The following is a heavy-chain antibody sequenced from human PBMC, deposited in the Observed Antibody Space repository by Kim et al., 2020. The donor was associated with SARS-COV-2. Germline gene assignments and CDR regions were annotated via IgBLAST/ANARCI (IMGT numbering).Heavy chain of an antibody. CDR3: ARTVPAAARKSGYYYY. CDR2: IYYSGST. D-gene: IGHD2-2*01. Sequence: SETLSLTCTVSGGSISSSSYYWGWIRQPPGKGLEWIGSIYYSGSTYYNPSLKSRVTISVDTSKNQFSLKLSSVTAADTAVYYCARTVPAAARKSGYYYY. V-gene: IGHV4-39*01. J-gene: IGHJ6*01. CDR1: GGSISSSSYY.